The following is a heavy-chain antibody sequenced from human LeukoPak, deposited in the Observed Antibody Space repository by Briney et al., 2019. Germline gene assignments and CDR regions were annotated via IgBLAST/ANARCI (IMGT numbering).Heavy chain of an antibody. D-gene: IGHD3-16*02. CDR2: IRYDGRNK. Sequence: GGSLRLSCAAFGFTFSRYGMHWVRQAPGKGLEWVAFIRYDGRNKYYADSVKGRFTISRDNSKNTLYVQMNSLRAEDTAVYYCAKDGGSYRYYYYMDVWGKGTTVTIS. CDR3: AKDGGSYRYYYYMDV. J-gene: IGHJ6*03. CDR1: GFTFSRYG. V-gene: IGHV3-30*02.